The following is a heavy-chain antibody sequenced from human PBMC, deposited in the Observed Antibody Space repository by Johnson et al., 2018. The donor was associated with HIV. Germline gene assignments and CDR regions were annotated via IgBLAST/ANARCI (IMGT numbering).Heavy chain of an antibody. CDR3: ARDRLREGYAFDI. CDR1: GFTFHDYA. D-gene: IGHD1-26*01. CDR2: ISWNSGTI. V-gene: IGHV3-9*01. J-gene: IGHJ3*02. Sequence: VQLVESGGGLVQPGRSLRLSCAASGFTFHDYAMHWVRQASGKGLEWVSGISWNSGTIAYADSVKGRFIISRDNAENSLYLEMNSLRAEDTALYYCARDRLREGYAFDIWGQGTMVTVSS.